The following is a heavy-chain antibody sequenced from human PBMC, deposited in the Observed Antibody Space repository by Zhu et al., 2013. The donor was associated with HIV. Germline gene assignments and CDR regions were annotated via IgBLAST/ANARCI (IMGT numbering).Heavy chain of an antibody. CDR3: ARGSSSWSRPVGMDV. CDR1: GGTFISYA. J-gene: IGHJ6*02. Sequence: QVQLVQSGAEVKKPGSSVTVSCKASGGTFISYAISWVRQAPGQGLEWMGGIIPIFGRVSYAQKFQGRGTITADESTSVAYLELRSLRSDDTAIYYCARGSSSWSRPVGMDVWGQGTTVTVSS. D-gene: IGHD6-13*01. CDR2: IIPIFGRV. V-gene: IGHV1-69*01.